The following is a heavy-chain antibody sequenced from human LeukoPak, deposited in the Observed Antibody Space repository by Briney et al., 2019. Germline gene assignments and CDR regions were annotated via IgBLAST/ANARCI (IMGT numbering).Heavy chain of an antibody. CDR1: GGSISSYY. J-gene: IGHJ4*02. CDR3: ARAAGSDGSSALLN. Sequence: SETLSLTCSVSGGSISSYYWSWIRQPPGKGLEWIGYIYYSGSTNYNPSLKSRVTISVDTSKNQFSLKLSSVTAADTAVYYCARAAGSDGSSALLNWGQGTLVTVSS. D-gene: IGHD6-6*01. CDR2: IYYSGST. V-gene: IGHV4-59*01.